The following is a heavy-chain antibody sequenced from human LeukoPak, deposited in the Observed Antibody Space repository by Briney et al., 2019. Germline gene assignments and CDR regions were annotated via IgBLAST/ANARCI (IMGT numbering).Heavy chain of an antibody. CDR3: AREAETTLNWFDP. V-gene: IGHV1-2*02. CDR1: GYTFSGYY. D-gene: IGHD1-1*01. Sequence: ASVKVSCKASGYTFSGYYMHWVRQAPGQGREWMGWINPNSGGTKYAQKFQGRVTMTRDTSISTAYMELSRLRSDDTAVYYCAREAETTLNWFDPWGQGTLVTVSS. CDR2: INPNSGGT. J-gene: IGHJ5*02.